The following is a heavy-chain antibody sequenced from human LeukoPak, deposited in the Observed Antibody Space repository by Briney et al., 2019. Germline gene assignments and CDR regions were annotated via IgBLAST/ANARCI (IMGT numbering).Heavy chain of an antibody. CDR3: AKCLTSTGTCYFDY. V-gene: IGHV3-23*01. Sequence: EGSLRLSCAASGFTFSNYAMSWVRQAPGEGLEWVSAISGSGGNTYYADSVNGRFTISRDNSQNTFFLQMNSLRADDTAIYYCAKCLTSTGTCYFDYWGQGTLVTVSS. CDR2: ISGSGGNT. CDR1: GFTFSNYA. J-gene: IGHJ4*02. D-gene: IGHD1-1*01.